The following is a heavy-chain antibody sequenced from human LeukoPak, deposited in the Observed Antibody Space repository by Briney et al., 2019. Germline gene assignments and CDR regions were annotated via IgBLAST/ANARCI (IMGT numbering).Heavy chain of an antibody. D-gene: IGHD5-12*01. V-gene: IGHV3-9*03. Sequence: GRSLRLPCAASGFTFDDYAMHWVRQAPGKGLEWVSGISWNSGSIGYADSVKGRFTISRDNAKNSLYLQMNSLRAEDMALYYCAKAASTWIRHDAFDIWGQGTMVTVSS. CDR2: ISWNSGSI. CDR1: GFTFDDYA. J-gene: IGHJ3*02. CDR3: AKAASTWIRHDAFDI.